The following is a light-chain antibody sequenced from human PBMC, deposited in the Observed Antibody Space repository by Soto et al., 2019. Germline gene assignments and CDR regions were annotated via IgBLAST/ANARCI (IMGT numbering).Light chain of an antibody. CDR2: DAS. CDR1: QSVSSY. CDR3: QQRSNWPPNT. J-gene: IGKJ4*01. Sequence: EIVLTQSPATLSLSPGERATLSCRACQSVSSYLAWYRQKPGQAPRLLIYDASNRATGIPARFSGSGSGTDFTLTISSLEPEDFAVYYCQQRSNWPPNTFGGGTKVDIK. V-gene: IGKV3-11*01.